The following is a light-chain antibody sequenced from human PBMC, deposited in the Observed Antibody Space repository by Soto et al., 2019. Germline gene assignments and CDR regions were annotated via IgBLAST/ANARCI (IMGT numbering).Light chain of an antibody. V-gene: IGKV3-15*01. Sequence: EIVMTQSPVTLSVSPGERATLSCRASQSVTNSYLAWYQQKPGQAPRLLIFGASTRAAGIPARFIGSGSGTEFTLTISSLQSEDFAVYYCQQYSNWPLTFGGGTKVEIK. CDR3: QQYSNWPLT. CDR2: GAS. CDR1: QSVTNSY. J-gene: IGKJ4*02.